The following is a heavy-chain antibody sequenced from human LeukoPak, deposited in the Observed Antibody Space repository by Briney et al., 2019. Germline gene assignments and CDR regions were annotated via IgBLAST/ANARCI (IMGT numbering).Heavy chain of an antibody. CDR1: GFTFSSYD. CDR3: AKGSYYDSSGSFYFDY. V-gene: IGHV3-33*06. Sequence: GGSLRLSCAASGFTFSSYDMHWVRQAPGKGLEWVAVIWYDGSNKYYADSVKGRFTISRDNSKNTLYVQVNSLGTEDTAAYYCAKGSYYDSSGSFYFDYWGQGTLVTVSS. J-gene: IGHJ4*02. CDR2: IWYDGSNK. D-gene: IGHD3-22*01.